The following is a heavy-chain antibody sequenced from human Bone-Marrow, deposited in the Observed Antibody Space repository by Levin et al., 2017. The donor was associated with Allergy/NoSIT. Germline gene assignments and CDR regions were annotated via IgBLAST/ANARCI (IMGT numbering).Heavy chain of an antibody. CDR1: GFTFSSYG. Sequence: GGSLRLSCAASGFTFSSYGMHWVRQAPGKGLEWVAVISYDGSNKYYADSVKGRFTISRDNSKNTLYLQMNSLRAEDTAVYYCAKEGIAAADMIFDYWGQGTLVTVSS. V-gene: IGHV3-30*18. CDR2: ISYDGSNK. CDR3: AKEGIAAADMIFDY. D-gene: IGHD6-13*01. J-gene: IGHJ4*02.